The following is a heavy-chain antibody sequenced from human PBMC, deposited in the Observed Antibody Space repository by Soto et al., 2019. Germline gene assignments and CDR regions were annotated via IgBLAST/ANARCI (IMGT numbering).Heavy chain of an antibody. CDR3: ASKSGYSYGYAFDI. V-gene: IGHV1-69*13. Sequence: SVKVSCKASGGTFSSYAISWVRQAPGQGLEWMGGIIPIFGTANYAQKFQGRVTITADESTSTAYMELSSLRSENTAVYYCASKSGYSYGYAFDIWGQGTMVTVSS. CDR2: IIPIFGTA. CDR1: GGTFSSYA. J-gene: IGHJ3*02. D-gene: IGHD5-18*01.